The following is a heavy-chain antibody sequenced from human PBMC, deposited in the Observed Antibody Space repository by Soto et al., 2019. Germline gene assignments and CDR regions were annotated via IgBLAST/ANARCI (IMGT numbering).Heavy chain of an antibody. V-gene: IGHV3-30*03. CDR3: ARIPRDFCGGDCYSEN. Sequence: QVQLVESGGGVVQPGRSLRLSCTSSGFIVGSYGMHWVRQAPGKGLEWVALISYAGTNKYYPDSVKGRFTISRDNPTNTLYLQMNSLRAEDTAGYYGARIPRDFCGGDCYSENWGQGTLVTVSS. CDR2: ISYAGTNK. J-gene: IGHJ4*02. D-gene: IGHD2-21*02. CDR1: GFIVGSYG.